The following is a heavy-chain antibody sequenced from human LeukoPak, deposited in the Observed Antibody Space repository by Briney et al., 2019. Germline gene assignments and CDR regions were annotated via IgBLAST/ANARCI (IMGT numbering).Heavy chain of an antibody. V-gene: IGHV1-2*02. CDR1: GYTFTGYY. D-gene: IGHD2-15*01. J-gene: IGHJ4*02. CDR2: INPNSGGT. Sequence: APVKVSCKASGYTFTGYYMHWVRQAPGQGLEWMGWINPNSGGTNYAQKFQGRVTKTRDTSISTAYMVLSRLRSDDTAVYYCAKTRGYCSGGTCYCDYWGQGTLVTVSS. CDR3: AKTRGYCSGGTCYCDY.